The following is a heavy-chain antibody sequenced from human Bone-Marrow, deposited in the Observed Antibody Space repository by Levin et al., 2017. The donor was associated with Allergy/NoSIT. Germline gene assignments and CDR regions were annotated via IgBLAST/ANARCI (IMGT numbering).Heavy chain of an antibody. CDR2: VSHDGSHR. V-gene: IGHV3-33*01. D-gene: IGHD1-26*01. CDR1: GFTFSAFG. Sequence: GGSLRLSCAASGFTFSAFGMHWVRQAPGRGLEWVAVVSHDGSHRVYADSVKARFTISRDNSKKIHYLQMDSLGPEDTAVYYCTRDRGEWGQFYLDSWGQGILVTVSS. J-gene: IGHJ4*02. CDR3: TRDRGEWGQFYLDS.